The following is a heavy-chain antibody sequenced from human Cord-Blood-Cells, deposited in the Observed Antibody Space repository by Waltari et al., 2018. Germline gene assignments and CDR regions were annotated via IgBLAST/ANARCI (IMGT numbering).Heavy chain of an antibody. Sequence: QVQLQQWGAGLLKPSETLSLTCAVYGGSFSGYYWSWIRQPPGKGLEWIGEINHSGSTNYHPSLKSRVTISVDTSKNQFSLKLSSVTAADTAVYYCARRPIRPYDSSGCDYWGQGTLVTVSS. D-gene: IGHD3-22*01. CDR2: INHSGST. J-gene: IGHJ4*02. CDR1: GGSFSGYY. V-gene: IGHV4-34*01. CDR3: ARRPIRPYDSSGCDY.